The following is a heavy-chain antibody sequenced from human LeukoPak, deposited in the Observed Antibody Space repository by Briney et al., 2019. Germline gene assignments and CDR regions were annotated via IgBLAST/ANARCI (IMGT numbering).Heavy chain of an antibody. V-gene: IGHV1-8*01. D-gene: IGHD2-21*02. CDR1: GYTFTSYD. J-gene: IGHJ5*02. Sequence: ASVKVSCKASGYTFTSYDINWVRQATGQGLEWMGWMNPNSGNTGYAQKFQGRVTMTRNTSISTAYMELSSLRSEDTAVYYCARGPKFMVVTAIWFDPWGQGTLVTVSS. CDR2: MNPNSGNT. CDR3: ARGPKFMVVTAIWFDP.